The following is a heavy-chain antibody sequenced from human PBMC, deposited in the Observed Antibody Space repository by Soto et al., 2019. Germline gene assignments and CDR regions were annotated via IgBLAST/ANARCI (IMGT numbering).Heavy chain of an antibody. CDR3: ARGMRGWFDP. CDR1: GGSISSGGYY. V-gene: IGHV4-31*03. CDR2: IYYSGST. Sequence: KPSETLSLTCTVSGGSISSGGYYWSWIRQHPGKGLEWIGYIYYSGSTYYNPSLKSRVTISVDTSKNQFSLKLSSVTAADTAVYYCARGMRGWFDPWGQGTLVTVSS. J-gene: IGHJ5*02. D-gene: IGHD2-8*01.